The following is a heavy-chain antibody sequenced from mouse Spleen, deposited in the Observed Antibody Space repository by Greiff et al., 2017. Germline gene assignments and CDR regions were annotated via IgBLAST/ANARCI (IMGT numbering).Heavy chain of an antibody. CDR1: GYSFTGYF. D-gene: IGHD4-1*01. Sequence: VQLQQSGPELVKPGDSVKISCKASGYSFTGYFMNWVMQSHGKSLEWIGRINPYNGDTFYNQKFKGKATLTVDKSSSTAHMELRSLTSEDSVVYYCARSLGKGYYYAMDYWGQGTSVTVSS. CDR2: INPYNGDT. V-gene: IGHV1-20*01. CDR3: ARSLGKGYYYAMDY. J-gene: IGHJ4*01.